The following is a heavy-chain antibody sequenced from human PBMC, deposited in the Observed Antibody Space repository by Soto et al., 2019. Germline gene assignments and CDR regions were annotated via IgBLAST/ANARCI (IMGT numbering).Heavy chain of an antibody. CDR1: GYTFTSYD. V-gene: IGHV1-8*01. CDR2: MNPNSGNT. J-gene: IGHJ6*03. CDR3: ARGYCSSTSCYDNRINYYYYYYMDV. D-gene: IGHD2-2*01. Sequence: ASVKVSCKASGYTFTSYDINWVRQATGQGLEWMGWMNPNSGNTGYAQKFQGRVTMTRNTSISTAYMELSSLRSEDTAVYYCARGYCSSTSCYDNRINYYYYYYMDVWGKGTTVTVSS.